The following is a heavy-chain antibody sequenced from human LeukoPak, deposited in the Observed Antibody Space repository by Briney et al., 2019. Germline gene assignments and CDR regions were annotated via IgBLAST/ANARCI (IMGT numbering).Heavy chain of an antibody. CDR1: SGSIGSSSNY. Sequence: SETLSLTCTVSSGSIGSSSNYWGWIRQAPGKGLEWIGNVYYSGSTFYNPSLKSRVTISVDTSKNQFSLKLRSVTAADTAIYYCARPIGDYRYYFDYWGQGTLVTVSS. CDR3: ARPIGDYRYYFDY. D-gene: IGHD4-17*01. V-gene: IGHV4-39*01. CDR2: VYYSGST. J-gene: IGHJ4*02.